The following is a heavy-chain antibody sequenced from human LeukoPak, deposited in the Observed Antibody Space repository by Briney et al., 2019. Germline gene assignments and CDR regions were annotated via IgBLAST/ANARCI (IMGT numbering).Heavy chain of an antibody. CDR3: ARASYSYDINGWVPFDY. J-gene: IGHJ4*02. Sequence: SETLSLTCTVSGVSISSSNSYWGWIRQPPGKGLEWIGSIYYSGSTYYNPSLKSRVTISVDTSKNQFSLRLSSVTAADTAVYYCARASYSYDINGWVPFDYWGQGTLVTVSS. CDR1: GVSISSSNSY. V-gene: IGHV4-39*01. D-gene: IGHD3-22*01. CDR2: IYYSGST.